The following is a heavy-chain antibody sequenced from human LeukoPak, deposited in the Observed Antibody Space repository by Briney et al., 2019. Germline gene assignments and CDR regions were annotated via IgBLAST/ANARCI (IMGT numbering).Heavy chain of an antibody. D-gene: IGHD6-6*01. CDR1: GFTFSSYG. CDR2: IRYDGSNK. V-gene: IGHV3-30*02. J-gene: IGHJ5*02. Sequence: GGSLRLSCAASGFTFSSYGMHWVRQAPGKGLEWVAFIRYDGSNKYYADSVKGRFTISRDNSKNTLYLQMNSLRAEDTAVYYCAKVLGAARPNWFDPWGQGTLVTVSS. CDR3: AKVLGAARPNWFDP.